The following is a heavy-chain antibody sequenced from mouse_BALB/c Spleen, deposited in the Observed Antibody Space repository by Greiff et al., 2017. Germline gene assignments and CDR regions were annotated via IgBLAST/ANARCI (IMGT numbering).Heavy chain of an antibody. CDR1: GYSITSDYA. Sequence: DVQLQESGPGLVKPSQSLSLTCTVTGYSITSDYAWNWIRQFPGNKLEWMGYISYSGSTSYNPSLKSRISITRDTSKNQFFLQLNSVTTEDTATYYCARSDYDYDAIAYWGQGTLVTVSA. J-gene: IGHJ3*01. V-gene: IGHV3-2*02. D-gene: IGHD2-4*01. CDR3: ARSDYDYDAIAY. CDR2: ISYSGST.